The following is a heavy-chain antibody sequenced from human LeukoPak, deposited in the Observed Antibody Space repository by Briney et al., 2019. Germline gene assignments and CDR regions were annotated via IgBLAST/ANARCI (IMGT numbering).Heavy chain of an antibody. CDR3: ARGTKPIVVVPAAFDY. V-gene: IGHV4-34*01. CDR1: GGSFSGYY. D-gene: IGHD2-2*01. CDR2: INHSGST. J-gene: IGHJ4*02. Sequence: SETLSLTCAVNGGSFSGYYWSWIRQPPGKGLEWIGEINHSGSTNYNPSLKSRVTISVDTSKNQFSLKLSSVTAADTAVYYCARGTKPIVVVPAAFDYWGQGTLVTVSS.